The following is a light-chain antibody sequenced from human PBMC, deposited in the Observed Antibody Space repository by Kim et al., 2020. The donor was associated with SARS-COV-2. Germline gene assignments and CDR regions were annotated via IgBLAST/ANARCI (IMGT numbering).Light chain of an antibody. CDR1: SSNIGSNT. CDR2: SNN. J-gene: IGLJ3*02. CDR3: AAWDDSLNGYWV. V-gene: IGLV1-44*01. Sequence: RVTLSCSGSSSNIGSNTVNWYPQLPGTAPKLLIYSNNQRPSGVPARFSGSKSGTSASLAISGLQSEDEADYYCAAWDDSLNGYWVFGGGTQLTVL.